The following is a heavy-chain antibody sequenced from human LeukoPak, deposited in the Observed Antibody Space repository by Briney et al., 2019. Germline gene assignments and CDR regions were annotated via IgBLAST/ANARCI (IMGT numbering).Heavy chain of an antibody. CDR2: VYSGGSGST. J-gene: IGHJ4*02. CDR3: AHREATSWAHDY. CDR1: GFTVSNSY. Sequence: GGSLRLSCAASGFTVSNSYMSWVRQAPGKGLEWVSVVYSGGSGSTYYADSVKGRFTIPTDNSKNTLNLQMNSLRAEDTAVYYCAHREATSWAHDYWGQGTLVTVSS. D-gene: IGHD2-2*01. V-gene: IGHV3-53*01.